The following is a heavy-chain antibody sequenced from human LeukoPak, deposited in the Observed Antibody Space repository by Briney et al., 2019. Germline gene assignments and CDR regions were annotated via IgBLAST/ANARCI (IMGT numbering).Heavy chain of an antibody. Sequence: ASVKVSCKASGYTFTSYGISWVRQAPGQGLEWMGWISAYNGNTNYAQKLQGRVTMTTDTSTSTAYMELRSLRSDDTAVYYCARRPGIAAAGTTIEFDYWGQGTLVTVSS. J-gene: IGHJ4*02. CDR3: ARRPGIAAAGTTIEFDY. CDR2: ISAYNGNT. V-gene: IGHV1-18*01. CDR1: GYTFTSYG. D-gene: IGHD6-13*01.